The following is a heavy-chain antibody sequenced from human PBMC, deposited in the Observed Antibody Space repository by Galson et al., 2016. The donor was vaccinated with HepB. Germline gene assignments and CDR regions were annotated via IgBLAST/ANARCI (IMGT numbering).Heavy chain of an antibody. CDR3: AKVALPWVQDY. CDR1: GFTFSDYA. V-gene: IGHV3-23*01. J-gene: IGHJ4*02. CDR2: IRGSGDNT. D-gene: IGHD5-18*01. Sequence: CAASGFTFSDYAMTWVRQAPGKGLEWVSGIRGSGDNTHYADSVKGRFTISRDNSKNTLFLQMNSLRAEDTAIYYCAKVALPWVQDYWGQGTLVTVSS.